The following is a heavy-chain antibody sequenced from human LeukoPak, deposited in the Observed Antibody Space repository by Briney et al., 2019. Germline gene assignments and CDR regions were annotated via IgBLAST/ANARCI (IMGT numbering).Heavy chain of an antibody. CDR3: ARERSRWEPLLY. D-gene: IGHD1-26*01. CDR1: GGTFSSYA. CDR2: IIPIFGTA. Sequence: GSSVKVSCKASGGTFSSYAISWVRQAPGQGLEWMGGIIPIFGTANYAQKFQGRVTITTDESTSTAYMELSSLRSEDTAVYYCARERSRWEPLLYWGQGTLVTVSS. V-gene: IGHV1-69*05. J-gene: IGHJ4*02.